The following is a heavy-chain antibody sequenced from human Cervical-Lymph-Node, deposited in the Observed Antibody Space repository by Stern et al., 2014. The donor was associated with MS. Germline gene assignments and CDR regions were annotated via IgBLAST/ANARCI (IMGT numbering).Heavy chain of an antibody. V-gene: IGHV3-30*18. Sequence: QVQLVESGGGVVQPGRSLRLSCSASGFTFSSYGMHWVRQIPGKGLEWVALISSDGTEEFYAGSVKGRFTISRDNSKKTLYLQMNGLRAEDTAVYSGAKRRDGFNYLASWGQGTLVTVSS. CDR2: ISSDGTEE. D-gene: IGHD5-24*01. J-gene: IGHJ5*01. CDR1: GFTFSSYG. CDR3: AKRRDGFNYLAS.